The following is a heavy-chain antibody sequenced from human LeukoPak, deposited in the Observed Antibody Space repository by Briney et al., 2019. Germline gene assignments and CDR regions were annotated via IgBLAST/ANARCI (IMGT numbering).Heavy chain of an antibody. D-gene: IGHD3-10*01. CDR2: IFPGDSDT. J-gene: IGHJ4*02. CDR3: ARTSFYGSGSLHPIGY. Sequence: KGGESLKISCKGSGYSFTNYWIGWVRQMPGKGLEWMGIIFPGDSDTRYSPSFQGQVTISADKAISTAYLQWSSLKTADTAMYYCARTSFYGSGSLHPIGYWGQGTLVTVSS. V-gene: IGHV5-51*01. CDR1: GYSFTNYW.